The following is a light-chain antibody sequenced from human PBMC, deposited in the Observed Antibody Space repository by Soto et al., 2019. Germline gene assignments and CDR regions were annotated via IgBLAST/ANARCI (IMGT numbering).Light chain of an antibody. CDR2: GAS. V-gene: IGKV3-15*01. J-gene: IGKJ5*01. CDR1: QSVRNN. CDR3: QQYNKWPWIT. Sequence: EVVMTQSPATLSVSQGERATLSCWSSQSVRNNLAWYQQKPGQAPRLLIYGASTRATGIPVRFSGSGSGTEFTLTISSLQSEDFAVYYCQQYNKWPWITFGQGTRLEIK.